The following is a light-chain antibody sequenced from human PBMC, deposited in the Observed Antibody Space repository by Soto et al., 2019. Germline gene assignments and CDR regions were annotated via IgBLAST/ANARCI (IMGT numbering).Light chain of an antibody. CDR2: EVT. CDR1: SSDVGAYHF. V-gene: IGLV2-14*01. Sequence: QSALTQPASVSGSPGQSITISCTGSSSDVGAYHFVSWYQHHPGKAPKLILYEVTARPSGVSSRFSGSKSGNTASLTISGVQADDEANYYCSSYTSSNTPYVFGTGTKVTVL. CDR3: SSYTSSNTPYV. J-gene: IGLJ1*01.